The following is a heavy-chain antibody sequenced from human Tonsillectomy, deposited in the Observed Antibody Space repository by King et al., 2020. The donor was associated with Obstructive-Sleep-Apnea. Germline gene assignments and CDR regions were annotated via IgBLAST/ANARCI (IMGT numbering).Heavy chain of an antibody. Sequence: EVQLVESGGGLVKPGGSLRLSCAASGFTFSNAWMSWVRQAPGKGLEWLGRIKSKTEGGTTDYAAPVKGRFTISRDDSKNTLYLQMNSLKTEDTGVYYCPTPSFRGSGSYYNGEYYYYYYGLDVWGQGTTVTVSS. V-gene: IGHV3-15*01. D-gene: IGHD3-10*01. J-gene: IGHJ6*02. CDR1: GFTFSNAW. CDR3: PTPSFRGSGSYYNGEYYYYYYGLDV. CDR2: IKSKTEGGTT.